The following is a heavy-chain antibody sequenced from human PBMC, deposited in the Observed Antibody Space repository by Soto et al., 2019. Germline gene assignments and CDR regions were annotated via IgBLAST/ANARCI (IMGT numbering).Heavy chain of an antibody. J-gene: IGHJ4*02. V-gene: IGHV1-69*13. CDR2: IIPIFGTA. Sequence: GASVKVSCKASGGTFSSYAISWVRQAPGQGLEWMGGIIPIFGTANYAQKFQGRVTITADESTSTAYMELSSLRSEDTAVYYCAREGLSWNYGGRFDYWGQGTLVTVSS. D-gene: IGHD1-7*01. CDR1: GGTFSSYA. CDR3: AREGLSWNYGGRFDY.